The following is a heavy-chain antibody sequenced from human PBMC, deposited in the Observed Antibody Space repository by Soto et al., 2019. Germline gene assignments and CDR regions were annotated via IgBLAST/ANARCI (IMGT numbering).Heavy chain of an antibody. Sequence: QITLKESGPPLVKPTQTLTLTCTFSGFSLSTSGVGVGWIRQPPGKALEWVALIYWDDAKEYSPSLKSRLTIPKDPPKNQVALTMTNMDPVDTATYYCAHKGGGDRILDYWGQGTLVTVSS. CDR1: GFSLSTSGVG. V-gene: IGHV2-5*02. J-gene: IGHJ4*02. CDR2: IYWDDAK. CDR3: AHKGGGDRILDY. D-gene: IGHD3-16*01.